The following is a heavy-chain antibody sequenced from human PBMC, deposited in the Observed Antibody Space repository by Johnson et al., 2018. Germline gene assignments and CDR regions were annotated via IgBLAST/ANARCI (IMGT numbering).Heavy chain of an antibody. CDR3: AKDPRPTVVVPDAFDI. CDR1: GFTFSSHG. Sequence: VQLVQSGESVVQTGRSLRLSCAPSGFTFSSHGMSWVRQAPGKGPEWVSDISATGRSTYYADSVQGRFTFSRDNSKNTLYLEMNSLRAEDTAVYYCAKDPRPTVVVPDAFDIWGQGTMVTVSS. D-gene: IGHD2-2*01. V-gene: IGHV3-23*04. J-gene: IGHJ3*02. CDR2: ISATGRST.